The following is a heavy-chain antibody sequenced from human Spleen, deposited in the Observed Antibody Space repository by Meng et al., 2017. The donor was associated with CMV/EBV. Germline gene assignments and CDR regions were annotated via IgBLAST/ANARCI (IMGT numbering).Heavy chain of an antibody. D-gene: IGHD2-2*01. CDR1: GGSISSALYS. J-gene: IGHJ4*02. CDR3: ARDWSRTSRYYFDS. V-gene: IGHV4-39*07. Sequence: SETLSLTCSVSGGSISSALYSWVWIRQPPGKGLEWVGRISYSGITYYNSSLKSRVTMSLDTSKSQFSLNLSAVTAADTAVYYCARDWSRTSRYYFDSWGQGTLVTVSS. CDR2: ISYSGIT.